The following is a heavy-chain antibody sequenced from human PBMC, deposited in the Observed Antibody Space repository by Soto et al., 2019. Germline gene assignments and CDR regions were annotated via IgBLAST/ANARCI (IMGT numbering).Heavy chain of an antibody. CDR2: INAGYGNT. CDR1: GYTFSSYA. J-gene: IGHJ5*02. CDR3: ARCRGAFSLNWDRIPWFDP. Sequence: ASAKVSCKDSGYTFSSYAMHWVRQAPVQSLEWMGWINAGYGNTKSSQKFQDRVTISRDTSASTAYMELSSLRSEDTAVYYCARCRGAFSLNWDRIPWFDPWGQGTLVNVSS. V-gene: IGHV1-3*01. D-gene: IGHD7-27*01.